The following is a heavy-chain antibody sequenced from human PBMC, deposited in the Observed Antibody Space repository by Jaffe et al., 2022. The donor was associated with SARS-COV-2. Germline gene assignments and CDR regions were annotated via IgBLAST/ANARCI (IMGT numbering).Heavy chain of an antibody. CDR1: GFTFSDHY. J-gene: IGHJ3*01. CDR3: ARVRNDFDDYVLGA. D-gene: IGHD4-17*01. V-gene: IGHV3-72*01. Sequence: EVQLVESGGGLVQPGGSLRLSCAASGFTFSDHYMDWVRQAPGKGLEWVGRIRNKANSYTTEYAASVKGRFTISRDDSKNSLYLQMSSLKTEDTAVYYCARVRNDFDDYVLGAWGQGTLVTVSS. CDR2: IRNKANSYTT.